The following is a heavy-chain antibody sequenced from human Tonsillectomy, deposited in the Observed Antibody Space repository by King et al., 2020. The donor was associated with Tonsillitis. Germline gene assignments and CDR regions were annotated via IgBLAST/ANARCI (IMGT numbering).Heavy chain of an antibody. J-gene: IGHJ4*02. V-gene: IGHV3-23*04. D-gene: IGHD5-24*01. CDR3: AKDEESWLQDLDY. Sequence: VQLVESGGGVVQPGGSLRLSCAASGFTFSSYAMSWVRQAPGKGLEGVSAMSGSGGSTYYADSVKGRFTISRDNATNTLYLQMNRLRDEDTYVYYCAKDEESWLQDLDYWGQGTLVTVSS. CDR2: MSGSGGST. CDR1: GFTFSSYA.